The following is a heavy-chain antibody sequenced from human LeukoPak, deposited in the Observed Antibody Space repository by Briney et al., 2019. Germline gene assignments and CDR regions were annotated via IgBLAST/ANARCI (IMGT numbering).Heavy chain of an antibody. CDR2: INPNSGGT. CDR3: ARDRPLDADDYYGFYYFDY. Sequence: ASVNVSCKASGYTFTGYYMHWVRQAPGQGLEWMGWINPNSGGTNHAQKFQGRVTMTRDTSTSTAYMELSRLRSDDTAVYYCARDRPLDADDYYGFYYFDYWGQGTLVTVSS. CDR1: GYTFTGYY. D-gene: IGHD3-10*01. V-gene: IGHV1-2*02. J-gene: IGHJ4*02.